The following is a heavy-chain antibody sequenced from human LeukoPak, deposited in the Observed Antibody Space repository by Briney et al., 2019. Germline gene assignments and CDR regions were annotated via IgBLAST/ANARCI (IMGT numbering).Heavy chain of an antibody. CDR2: ISSSGSTI. D-gene: IGHD1-1*01. CDR1: GFTFSDYY. J-gene: IGHJ5*02. CDR3: ARGGPNWRSWFDP. V-gene: IGHV3-11*01. Sequence: PGGSLRLSCAASGFTFSDYYMSWLRQAPGKGLEWVSYISSSGSTIYYADSVKSRFTISRDNAKNSLYLQMNSLRAEDTAVYYCARGGPNWRSWFDPWGQGTLVTVSS.